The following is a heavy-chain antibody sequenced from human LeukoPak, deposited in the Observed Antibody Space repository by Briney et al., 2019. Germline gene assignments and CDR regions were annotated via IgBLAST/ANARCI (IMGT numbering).Heavy chain of an antibody. V-gene: IGHV3-74*01. CDR2: INTDGTVT. CDR1: GFTFSKYW. J-gene: IGHJ4*02. Sequence: GGSLRLSCAASGFTFSKYWMLWVRQAPGKGLESVSRINTDGTVTTYADSVKGRFTISRDNAKNTLYLQMNSLRAEDTAVYYCAREVCSGGSCYSDYWGQGTLVTVSS. D-gene: IGHD2-15*01. CDR3: AREVCSGGSCYSDY.